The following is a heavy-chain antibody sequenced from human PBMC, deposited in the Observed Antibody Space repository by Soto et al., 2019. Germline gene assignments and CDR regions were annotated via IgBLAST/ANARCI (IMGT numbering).Heavy chain of an antibody. D-gene: IGHD3-16*01. Sequence: QVQLQESGPGLVKPSETLSLSCSVSGGSISGHSSSWVRQTPGKGLEWIGYMYYSGSTNYNPSLKSRVTVSVDTSKNHFSRRLTSVTAADTAVYYCARGPYYDLIWNYYYMDVWGKGTTVTVSS. V-gene: IGHV4-59*08. CDR2: MYYSGST. J-gene: IGHJ6*03. CDR3: ARGPYYDLIWNYYYMDV. CDR1: GGSISGHS.